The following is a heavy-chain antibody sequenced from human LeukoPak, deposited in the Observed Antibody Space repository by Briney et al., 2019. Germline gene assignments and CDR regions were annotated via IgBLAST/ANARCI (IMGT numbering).Heavy chain of an antibody. V-gene: IGHV4-34*01. CDR1: GGSFSGYY. CDR3: ARGGVTAFDY. D-gene: IGHD3-3*01. J-gene: IGHJ4*02. CDR2: INHSGST. Sequence: SETLSLTCAVYGGSFSGYYWSWIRPPPGKGLEWIGEINHSGSTNYNPSLKSRVTISVDTSKNQFSLKLSSVTAADTAVYYCARGGVTAFDYWGQGTLVTVSS.